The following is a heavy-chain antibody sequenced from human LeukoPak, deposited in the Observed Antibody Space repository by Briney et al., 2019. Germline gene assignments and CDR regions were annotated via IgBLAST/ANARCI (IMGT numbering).Heavy chain of an antibody. J-gene: IGHJ5*02. V-gene: IGHV4-34*01. D-gene: IGHD3-10*01. CDR1: DDSITMYY. CDR3: ARGIGYYYGSGSYYPYNWFDP. Sequence: SETLSLTCTVSDDSITMYYWTWIRQPPGKGLEWIGEINHSGSTDYNPSLKSRVTISVDTSKNQFSLKLSSVTAADTAVYYCARGIGYYYGSGSYYPYNWFDPWGQGTPVTVSS. CDR2: INHSGST.